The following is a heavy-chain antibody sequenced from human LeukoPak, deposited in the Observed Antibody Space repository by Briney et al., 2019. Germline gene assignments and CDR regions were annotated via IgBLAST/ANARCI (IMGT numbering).Heavy chain of an antibody. D-gene: IGHD3-10*01. CDR1: GFAFRTYA. Sequence: PGGSLRLSCAASGFAFRTYAISWVRQAPGKGLEWVSAVSRSGARTWYTDSVKGRFTISRDNSKNTLYLQMNSLRAEDTAVYYCAKDRLLLWFGDPGGYYFDYWGQGTLVTVSS. CDR2: VSRSGART. J-gene: IGHJ4*02. CDR3: AKDRLLLWFGDPGGYYFDY. V-gene: IGHV3-23*01.